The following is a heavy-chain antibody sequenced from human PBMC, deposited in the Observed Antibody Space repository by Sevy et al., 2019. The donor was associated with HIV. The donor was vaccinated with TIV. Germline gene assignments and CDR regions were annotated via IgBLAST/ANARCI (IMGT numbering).Heavy chain of an antibody. J-gene: IGHJ6*02. Sequence: GGSLRLSCAASGFTFSSYWMSWVRQAPGKGLEWVANIKQDGSEKYYVDSVKGRFTISRHNAKNSLYLQMNSLRAEDTAVYYCARDYGGSLYYYYGMDVWGQGTTVTVSS. CDR3: ARDYGGSLYYYYGMDV. CDR2: IKQDGSEK. D-gene: IGHD4-17*01. V-gene: IGHV3-7*01. CDR1: GFTFSSYW.